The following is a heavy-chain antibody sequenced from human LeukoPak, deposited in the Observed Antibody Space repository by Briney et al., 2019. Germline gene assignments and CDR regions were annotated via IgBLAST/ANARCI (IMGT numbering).Heavy chain of an antibody. CDR2: INHSGST. D-gene: IGHD3-10*02. V-gene: IGHV4-34*01. CDR3: ARDRLGSGSVY. Sequence: SETLSLTCAVYGGSFSGYYWSWIRQPPGKGLEWIGEINHSGSTNYNPSLKSRVTISVDTSKNQFSLKLSSVTAADTAVYYCARDRLGSGSVYWGQGTLVTVSS. J-gene: IGHJ4*02. CDR1: GGSFSGYY.